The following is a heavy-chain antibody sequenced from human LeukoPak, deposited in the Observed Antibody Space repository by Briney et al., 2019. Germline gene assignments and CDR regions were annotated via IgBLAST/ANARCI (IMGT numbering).Heavy chain of an antibody. V-gene: IGHV3-23*01. D-gene: IGHD1-26*01. CDR1: GFTFSSYA. CDR3: ASWEKYLNAFDI. J-gene: IGHJ3*02. CDR2: ISGSGGST. Sequence: GGSLRLSCAASGFTFSSYAMSWVRQAPGKGLEWVSAISGSGGSTYYADSVKGRFTISRDNSKNTLYLQMNSLRAEDTAVYYCASWEKYLNAFDIWGQGTMVTVSS.